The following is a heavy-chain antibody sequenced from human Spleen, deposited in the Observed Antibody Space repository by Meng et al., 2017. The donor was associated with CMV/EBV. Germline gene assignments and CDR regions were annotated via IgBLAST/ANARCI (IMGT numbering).Heavy chain of an antibody. D-gene: IGHD6-13*01. CDR3: ARHYSSSWYYGYYFDY. Sequence: LRLSCTVSGGSISSSSYYWGWIRQPPGKGLEWIGSIYYSGSTYYNPSLKSRVTISVDTSKNQFSLKLSSVTAADTAVYYCARHYSSSWYYGYYFDYWGQGTLVTVSS. CDR1: GGSISSSSYY. V-gene: IGHV4-39*01. J-gene: IGHJ4*02. CDR2: IYYSGST.